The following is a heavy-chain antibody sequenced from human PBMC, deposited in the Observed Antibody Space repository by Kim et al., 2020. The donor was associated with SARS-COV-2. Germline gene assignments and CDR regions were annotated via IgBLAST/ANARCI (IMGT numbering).Heavy chain of an antibody. V-gene: IGHV3-30*04. CDR1: RFTFSTYA. J-gene: IGHJ6*02. D-gene: IGHD3-10*01. CDR3: ARDRGDRYYLYGMDV. CDR2: ISSDGSNK. Sequence: GGSLRLSCAASRFTFSTYAMHWVRQAPGKGLEWVALISSDGSNKYDADSVKGRFSISRDNSKSTLYLHMNSLRPEDTAIYYCARDRGDRYYLYGMDVWGQGTTVTVSS.